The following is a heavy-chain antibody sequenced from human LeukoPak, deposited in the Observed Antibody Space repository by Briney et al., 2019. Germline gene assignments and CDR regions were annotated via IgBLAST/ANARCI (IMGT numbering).Heavy chain of an antibody. V-gene: IGHV3-23*01. CDR2: ISGSGGST. J-gene: IGHJ3*02. D-gene: IGHD3-10*01. Sequence: GGSLRLSCAASGFTFSSYAMSWVRQAPGKGLEWVPAISGSGGSTYYADSVQGRFTVSRDNSENTLHLQMNSLKTEDTAVYYCAGESFDIWGQGTMVTVSS. CDR3: AGESFDI. CDR1: GFTFSSYA.